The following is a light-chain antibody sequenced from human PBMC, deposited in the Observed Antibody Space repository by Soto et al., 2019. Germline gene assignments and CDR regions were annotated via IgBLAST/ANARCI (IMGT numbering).Light chain of an antibody. V-gene: IGKV3-20*01. J-gene: IGKJ2*01. CDR1: QSVSSNY. CDR2: GAS. CDR3: QQYGRSPMFT. Sequence: EIVLTQSPGTLSLSPGDRATLSCRASQSVSSNYLAWYQQKPGQAPRLLIYGASRGAAGIPDTFSGSVSGTDFTLTISRLEPEDFAVYFCQQYGRSPMFTFGQGTKLEVK.